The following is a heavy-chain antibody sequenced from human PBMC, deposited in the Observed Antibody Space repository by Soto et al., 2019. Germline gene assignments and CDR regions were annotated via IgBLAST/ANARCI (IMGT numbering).Heavy chain of an antibody. V-gene: IGHV3-23*01. CDR2: FSGSGGNI. CDR3: AKDPPWTVGPLAMGV. Sequence: EVQLLESGGGLVQPGGSLRLSCVASGFAFSTHAMSWVRQAPGKGLEWVSTFSGSGGNIYYAESVKGRLTISRDDSKNTLYLQMDSLRVEDTAVYYCAKDPPWTVGPLAMGVWGQGTTVTVSS. D-gene: IGHD1-26*01. CDR1: GFAFSTHA. J-gene: IGHJ6*02.